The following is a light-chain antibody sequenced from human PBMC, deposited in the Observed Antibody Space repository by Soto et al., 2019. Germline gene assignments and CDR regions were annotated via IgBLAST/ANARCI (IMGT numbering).Light chain of an antibody. CDR1: QSIISW. V-gene: IGKV1-5*01. CDR3: QQYYGSLYS. Sequence: DIPMTQSPSTLSASVGDRVTITCRASQSIISWLAWYQQKPGKVPKVLIYDASTLESGVPSRFSGSGSGTEFTLTISSLQPDDFATYYCQQYYGSLYSFGQGTKLEI. J-gene: IGKJ2*03. CDR2: DAS.